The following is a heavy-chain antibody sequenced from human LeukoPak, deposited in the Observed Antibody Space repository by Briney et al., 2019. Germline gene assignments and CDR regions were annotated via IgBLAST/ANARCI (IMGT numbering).Heavy chain of an antibody. CDR1: GGSVSSYY. D-gene: IGHD3-10*01. Sequence: SETLSLTCTVSGGSVSSYYWSWIRQPAGKGLEWIGRIYTSGSTSYNPSLKSRVTMSVDTSKNQFSLNLSSVTAADTAVYYCARDSPPVLLWFGELFPPYYYMDVWGKGTTVTISS. CDR2: IYTSGST. CDR3: ARDSPPVLLWFGELFPPYYYMDV. V-gene: IGHV4-4*07. J-gene: IGHJ6*03.